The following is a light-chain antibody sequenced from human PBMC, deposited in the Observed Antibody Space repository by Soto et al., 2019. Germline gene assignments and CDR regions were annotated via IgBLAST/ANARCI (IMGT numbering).Light chain of an antibody. CDR3: CSNADKNPHV. Sequence: QSALTQPRSVSGSPGQSVTISCTGTSSDVGRYNIVSWYQQHPGKVPKLIIYEVSKRSSGVPDRFSGSKAGNTASLINSGLQVEYEADYYCCSNADKNPHVFGTGTKLTAL. CDR1: SSDVGRYNI. CDR2: EVS. V-gene: IGLV2-11*01. J-gene: IGLJ1*01.